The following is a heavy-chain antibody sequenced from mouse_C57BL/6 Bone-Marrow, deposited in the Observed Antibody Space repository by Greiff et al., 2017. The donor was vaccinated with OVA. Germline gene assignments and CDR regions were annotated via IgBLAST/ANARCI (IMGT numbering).Heavy chain of an antibody. CDR2: IDPENGDT. Sequence: VQLQQSGAELVRPGASVKLSCTASGFNIKDDYMHWVKQRPEQGLEWIGWIDPENGDTEYASKFQGKATITADTSSNTAYLQLSSLTSEDTAVYYCTIGTRWYFDVWGTGTTVTVSS. CDR1: GFNIKDDY. J-gene: IGHJ1*03. CDR3: TIGTRWYFDV. D-gene: IGHD4-1*01. V-gene: IGHV14-4*01.